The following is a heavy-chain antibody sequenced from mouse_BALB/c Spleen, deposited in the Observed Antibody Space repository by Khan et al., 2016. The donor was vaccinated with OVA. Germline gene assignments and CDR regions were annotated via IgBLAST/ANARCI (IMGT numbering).Heavy chain of an antibody. Sequence: QIQLVQSGTELVRPGVSVKISCKGSGYPFTDFTMHWVKQSHAMSLEWIGVISTYYGHATYNRKFKDKATMTVDKSSSTAYMELARLTSEDSAIYYCTRGGGGNRFAYWGQGTLVTVSA. CDR2: ISTYYGHA. CDR1: GYPFTDFT. CDR3: TRGGGGNRFAY. V-gene: IGHV1S137*01. J-gene: IGHJ3*01.